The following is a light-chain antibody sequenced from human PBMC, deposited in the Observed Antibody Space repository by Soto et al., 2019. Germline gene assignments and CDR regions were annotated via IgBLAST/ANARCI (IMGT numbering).Light chain of an antibody. CDR1: SNDVGAFNY. V-gene: IGLV2-8*01. J-gene: IGLJ1*01. Sequence: QPVLTQPPSASGSPGQSVTISCTGTSNDVGAFNYVSWYQQHPGKAPKLMIYEVTKRPSGVPDRFSGSKSGNTASLTVSGLQTEDEADYYCSSYAGSDNYVFGTGTKVTVL. CDR3: SSYAGSDNYV. CDR2: EVT.